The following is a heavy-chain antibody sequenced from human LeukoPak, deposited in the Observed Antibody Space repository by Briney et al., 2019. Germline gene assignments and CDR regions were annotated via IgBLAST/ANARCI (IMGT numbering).Heavy chain of an antibody. D-gene: IGHD2-2*01. CDR3: ARAGYCSSTSCRSWFDP. CDR1: GYTFTSYD. Sequence: ASVKVSCKASGYTFTSYDINWVRQATGQGLEWMGWMNPNSSNTGYAQKFQGRVTITRDTSISTAYMELSSLRSEDTAVYYCARAGYCSSTSCRSWFDPWGQGTLVTVSS. J-gene: IGHJ5*02. CDR2: MNPNSSNT. V-gene: IGHV1-8*01.